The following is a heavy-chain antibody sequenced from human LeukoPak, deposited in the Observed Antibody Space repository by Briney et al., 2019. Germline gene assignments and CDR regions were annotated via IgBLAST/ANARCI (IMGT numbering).Heavy chain of an antibody. CDR3: VKDSYYYDSSGYYYVKDH. D-gene: IGHD3-22*01. CDR1: GFTFSDYY. V-gene: IGHV3-23*01. Sequence: PGGSLRLSCAASGFTFSDYYTSWIRQAPGKGLEWVSGISGSGGTTYYADSVQGRFTIFRDNSKNTLYLQMNSLRADDTAIYYCVKDSYYYDSSGYYYVKDHWGQGTLVTVSS. CDR2: ISGSGGTT. J-gene: IGHJ4*02.